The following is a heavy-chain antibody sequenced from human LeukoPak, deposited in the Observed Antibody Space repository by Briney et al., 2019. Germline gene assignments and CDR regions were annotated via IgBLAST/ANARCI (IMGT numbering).Heavy chain of an antibody. V-gene: IGHV3-33*01. Sequence: GGSLRLSCAASGFSFSTSGMHWIRQAPGKGLEWVAVIWYDGSNKYYADSVKGRFTISRDNSKNTLYLQMNSLRAEDTAVYYCARESSGWADYWGQGTLVTVSS. J-gene: IGHJ4*02. CDR3: ARESSGWADY. CDR1: GFSFSTSG. D-gene: IGHD6-19*01. CDR2: IWYDGSNK.